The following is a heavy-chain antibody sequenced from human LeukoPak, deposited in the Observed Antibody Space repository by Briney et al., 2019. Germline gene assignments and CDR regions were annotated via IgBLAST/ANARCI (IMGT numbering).Heavy chain of an antibody. V-gene: IGHV3-23*01. CDR2: ISCSGGTT. CDR3: AKDRSYINSLPRGCFDY. D-gene: IGHD6-13*01. Sequence: GGSLRLSCAASGFTFSTFAMTWVRQAPGKGLEWVSDISCSGGTTYYADSVKGRFTISRDNSKNTLSLQMSSLRAEDTAVYYCAKDRSYINSLPRGCFDYWGQGAPVTVSS. J-gene: IGHJ4*02. CDR1: GFTFSTFA.